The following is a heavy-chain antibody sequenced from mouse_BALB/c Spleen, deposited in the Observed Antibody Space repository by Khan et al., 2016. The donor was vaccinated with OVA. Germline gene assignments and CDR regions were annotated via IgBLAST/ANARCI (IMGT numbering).Heavy chain of an antibody. CDR1: GFSLSNYG. CDR3: ARSYDYDVGGFAY. D-gene: IGHD2-4*01. V-gene: IGHV2-9*02. J-gene: IGHJ3*01. CDR2: IWTGGIT. Sequence: QVQLKESGPGLVAPSQSLSITCTVSGFSLSNYGIHWVRQPPGKGLEWLGVIWTGGITNYNSALMSRLIISKDISKSQVFLKMNRLQTDDTAIYYCARSYDYDVGGFAYWGQGTLVTVSA.